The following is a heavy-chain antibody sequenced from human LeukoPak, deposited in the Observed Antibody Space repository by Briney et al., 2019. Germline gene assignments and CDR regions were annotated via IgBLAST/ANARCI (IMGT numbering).Heavy chain of an antibody. D-gene: IGHD6-13*01. CDR2: TYYRSKWYN. CDR3: ASEEEDSSSWTSFDY. Sequence: SQTLSLTCAISGDSVSSNSAAWNWIRQSPSRGLEWLGRTYYRSKWYNDYAVSVKSRIIINPDTSKNQFSLQLNSVTPEDTAVYYCASEEEDSSSWTSFDYWGQGTLVTVSS. J-gene: IGHJ4*02. CDR1: GDSVSSNSAA. V-gene: IGHV6-1*01.